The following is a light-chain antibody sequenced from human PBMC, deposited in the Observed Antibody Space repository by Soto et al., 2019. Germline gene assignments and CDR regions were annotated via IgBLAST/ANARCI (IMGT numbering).Light chain of an antibody. CDR1: QTISSW. J-gene: IGKJ1*01. CDR3: QHYNSYSEA. Sequence: DIQMTQSPSTLAGSVGDRVTITCRASQTISSWLAWYQQKPGKAPKLLIYKASTLKSGVPSRFSGSGSGTEFTLPISSLQPDDFATYYCQHYNSYSEAFGQGTKGDI. CDR2: KAS. V-gene: IGKV1-5*03.